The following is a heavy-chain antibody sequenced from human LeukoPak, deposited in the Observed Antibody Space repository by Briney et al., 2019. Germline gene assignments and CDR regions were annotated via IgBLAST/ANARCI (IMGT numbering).Heavy chain of an antibody. D-gene: IGHD6-6*01. J-gene: IGHJ5*02. CDR2: INNDGSYA. V-gene: IGHV3-74*01. CDR1: GIAFSNHW. CDR3: ARDRPHNWFNP. Sequence: GGSLRLSCAASGIAFSNHWMHWVRQAPGKGLEWVSWINNDGSYAVYADSVRARFTISRDNAKNTLYLQMNSLRPEDTAVYYCARDRPHNWFNPWGQGTLVTLSA.